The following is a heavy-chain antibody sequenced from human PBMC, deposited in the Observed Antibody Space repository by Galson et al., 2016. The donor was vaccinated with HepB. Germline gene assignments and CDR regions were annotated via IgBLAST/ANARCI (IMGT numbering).Heavy chain of an antibody. Sequence: SLRLSCAASGFSFSDYYMSWIRQAPGKGLEWVSYIIRSGKTTYYADSVKGRFTITRDNAKNTLHLQLNSLRADDTAVYYCATGGQRYFEHWGQGTLVSVSS. J-gene: IGHJ1*01. D-gene: IGHD6-25*01. V-gene: IGHV3-11*01. CDR3: ATGGQRYFEH. CDR2: IIRSGKTT. CDR1: GFSFSDYY.